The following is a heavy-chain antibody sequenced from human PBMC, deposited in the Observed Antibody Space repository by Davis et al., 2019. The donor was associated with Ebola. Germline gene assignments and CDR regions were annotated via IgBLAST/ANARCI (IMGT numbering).Heavy chain of an antibody. CDR3: TRDHRSYGLRSFDY. CDR2: IKQDGSEK. J-gene: IGHJ4*02. CDR1: GFTFSSYW. V-gene: IGHV3-7*03. Sequence: GESLKISCAASGFTFSSYWMSWVRQAPGKGLEWVANIKQDGSEKYYVDSVKGRFTISRDNAKNSLYLQMNSLKTEDTAVYYCTRDHRSYGLRSFDYWGQGTLVTVSS. D-gene: IGHD5-18*01.